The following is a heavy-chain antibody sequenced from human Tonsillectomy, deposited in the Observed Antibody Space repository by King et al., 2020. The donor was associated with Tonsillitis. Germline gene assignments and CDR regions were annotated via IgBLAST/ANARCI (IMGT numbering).Heavy chain of an antibody. D-gene: IGHD2-2*01. J-gene: IGHJ5*02. V-gene: IGHV4-61*02. CDR3: ARDVYLGYCSSTSCEYWFDP. CDR2: SYSSGST. CDR1: GGSISSGSYY. Sequence: VQLQESGPGLVKPSQTLSLTCTVSGGSISSGSYYWSWIRQPAGKGLEWIGRSYSSGSTNYKPSLKSRVTMSVDTAKNQFSLKLRSVTAADTAVYYCARDVYLGYCSSTSCEYWFDPWGQGTLVTVSS.